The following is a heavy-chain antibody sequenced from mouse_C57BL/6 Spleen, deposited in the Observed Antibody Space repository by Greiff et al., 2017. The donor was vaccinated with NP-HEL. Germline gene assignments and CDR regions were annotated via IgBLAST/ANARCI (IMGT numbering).Heavy chain of an antibody. CDR3: ARDGNYVGY. J-gene: IGHJ3*01. CDR1: GYTFTDYY. D-gene: IGHD2-1*01. CDR2: IYPGSGNT. Sequence: QVQLQQSGAELVRPGASVKLSCKASGYTFTDYYINWVKQRPGQGLEWIARIYPGSGNTYYNEKFKGKATLTAEKSSSTAYMQLSSLTSEDSAVYFCARDGNYVGYWGQGTLVTVSA. V-gene: IGHV1-76*01.